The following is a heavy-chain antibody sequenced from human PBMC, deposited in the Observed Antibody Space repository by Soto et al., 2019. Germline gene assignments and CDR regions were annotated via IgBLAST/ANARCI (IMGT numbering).Heavy chain of an antibody. Sequence: WGSLRLSCAASGFTFSDYGMHWVRQAPGKGLEWVAVIWYDGSNKYYADSVKGRFTISRDNSKNTLYLQMNSLRAEDTAVYYCARDSFVAITAMARYGMDVWGQGTTVTVSS. CDR2: IWYDGSNK. J-gene: IGHJ6*02. CDR3: ARDSFVAITAMARYGMDV. V-gene: IGHV3-33*01. CDR1: GFTFSDYG. D-gene: IGHD5-18*01.